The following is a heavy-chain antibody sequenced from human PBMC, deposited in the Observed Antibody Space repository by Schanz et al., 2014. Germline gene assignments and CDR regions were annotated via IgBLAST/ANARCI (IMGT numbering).Heavy chain of an antibody. CDR3: ARGRSLGWCDY. J-gene: IGHJ4*02. CDR1: GFTFSSYW. CDR2: ISRSSSSI. V-gene: IGHV3-21*01. Sequence: EVQLVESGGGLVQPGGSLRLSCAASGFTFSSYWMHWVRQAPGKGLVWVSSISRSSSSIYYADSVKGRFTISRDNAKNSLYLQMHSLRAEDTAVYYCARGRSLGWCDYWGQGTLVTVSS. D-gene: IGHD2-21*01.